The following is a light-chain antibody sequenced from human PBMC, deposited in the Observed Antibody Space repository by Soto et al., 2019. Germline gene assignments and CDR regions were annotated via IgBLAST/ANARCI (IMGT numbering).Light chain of an antibody. CDR2: GAS. CDR1: QSAYSSY. CDR3: QQRSNWPRT. Sequence: PGDRATLSFRSSQSAYSSYLSWYQQKPGQAPRLLIYGASSRATGIPDRFSGSGSGTEFTLTISSLEPEDFAVYYCQQRSNWPRTFGQGTKVDIK. V-gene: IGKV3D-20*02. J-gene: IGKJ1*01.